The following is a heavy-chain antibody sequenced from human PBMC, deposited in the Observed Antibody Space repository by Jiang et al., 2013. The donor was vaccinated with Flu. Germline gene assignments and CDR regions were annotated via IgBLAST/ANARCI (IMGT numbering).Heavy chain of an antibody. CDR2: ISYAATNI. CDR1: GFSFSGYA. D-gene: IGHD7-27*01. CDR3: ARDYWGWDY. V-gene: IGHV3-30*19. Sequence: VQLLESGGGVVQPGNSLTLSCAASGFSFSGYAMHWARQAPGKGLEWVAYISYAATNIFYTDSVKGRFTISRDNSKNTLYLQMNSLTAEDSAVYYCARDYWGWDYWGQGTLVTVSS. J-gene: IGHJ4*02.